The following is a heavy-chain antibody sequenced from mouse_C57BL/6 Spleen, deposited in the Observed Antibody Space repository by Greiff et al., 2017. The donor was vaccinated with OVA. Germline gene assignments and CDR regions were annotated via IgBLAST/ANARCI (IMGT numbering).Heavy chain of an antibody. CDR1: GFTFSDYY. V-gene: IGHV5-16*01. CDR3: ARGGYGSSFFAY. D-gene: IGHD1-1*01. Sequence: EVQVVESEGGLVQPGSSMKLSCTASGFTFSDYYMAWVRQVPEKGLEWVANINYDGSSTYYLDSLKSRFIISRDNAKNILYLQMSSLKSEDTATYYCARGGYGSSFFAYWGQGTLVTVSA. CDR2: INYDGSST. J-gene: IGHJ3*01.